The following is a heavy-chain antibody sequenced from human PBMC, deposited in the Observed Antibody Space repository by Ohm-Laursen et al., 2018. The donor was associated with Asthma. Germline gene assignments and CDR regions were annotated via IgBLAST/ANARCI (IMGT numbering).Heavy chain of an antibody. CDR2: INTNTGNP. CDR1: GYTFTRFA. Sequence: SVKVSCKAPGYTFTRFAVNWVRQAPGQGLEWLGWINTNTGNPTFAQGLTGRFVLSLDTSVSTAYLQISSLKAEDTAVYYCARGITFSDYWGQGTLVTVSS. J-gene: IGHJ4*02. D-gene: IGHD3-16*01. V-gene: IGHV7-4-1*02. CDR3: ARGITFSDY.